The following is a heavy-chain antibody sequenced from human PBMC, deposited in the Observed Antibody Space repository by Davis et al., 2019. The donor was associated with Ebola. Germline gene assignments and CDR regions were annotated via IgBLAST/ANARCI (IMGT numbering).Heavy chain of an antibody. Sequence: ASVKVSCKASGYTFTGYYMHWVRQAPGQGLEWMGWINPNSGGTNYAQKFQGRVTMTRDTSISTAYMELSRLRSDDTAVYYCTRGYIVVVPAAFLDSDYWGQGTLVTVSS. D-gene: IGHD2-2*01. V-gene: IGHV1-2*02. CDR3: TRGYIVVVPAAFLDSDY. CDR1: GYTFTGYY. J-gene: IGHJ4*02. CDR2: INPNSGGT.